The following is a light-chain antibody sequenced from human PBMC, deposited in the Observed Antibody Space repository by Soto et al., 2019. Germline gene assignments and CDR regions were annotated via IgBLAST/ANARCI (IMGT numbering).Light chain of an antibody. Sequence: QAVVTQGPSLTVSPGGTVTLTCGSSTGPVTSGHYPYWLQQKPGQAPRTLIYDTSNKHSWTPARFSGSLLGGKAALTLSGAQPEDEADYYCLLSFHGASVSVVFGGGTKVTVL. J-gene: IGLJ2*01. CDR1: TGPVTSGHY. CDR3: LLSFHGASVSVV. V-gene: IGLV7-46*01. CDR2: DTS.